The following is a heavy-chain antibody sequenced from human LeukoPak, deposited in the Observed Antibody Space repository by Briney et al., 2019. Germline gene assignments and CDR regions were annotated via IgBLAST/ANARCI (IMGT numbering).Heavy chain of an antibody. J-gene: IGHJ4*02. V-gene: IGHV3-33*08. CDR2: LWSDGTEK. CDR1: GFTYSRYG. D-gene: IGHD4-11*01. CDR3: ARDAQRGFDYSNSLQY. Sequence: GGSLRLSCVASGFTYSRYGMHWVRQAPGKGLEGVAVLWSDGTEKYYADAVKGRFTISRDDSRKTVYLQMNRLRGEDTAVYYCARDAQRGFDYSNSLQYWGRGTLVTVSS.